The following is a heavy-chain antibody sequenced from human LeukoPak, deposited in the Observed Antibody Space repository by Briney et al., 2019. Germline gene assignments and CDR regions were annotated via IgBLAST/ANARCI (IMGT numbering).Heavy chain of an antibody. D-gene: IGHD4-17*01. V-gene: IGHV4-59*08. Sequence: SETLSLTCTVSGGSISSYYWSWIRQPPGKGLEWIGYIYYSGSTNYNPSLKSRVTISEDTSKNQFSLKLSSVTAADTAVYYCARRDDYGDYYFDYWGQGTLVTVSS. J-gene: IGHJ4*02. CDR3: ARRDDYGDYYFDY. CDR2: IYYSGST. CDR1: GGSISSYY.